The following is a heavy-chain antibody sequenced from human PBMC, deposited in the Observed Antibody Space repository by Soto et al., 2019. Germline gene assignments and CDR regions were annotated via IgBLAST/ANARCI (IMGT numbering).Heavy chain of an antibody. CDR3: ARGKNRPRGGTTYYYYGMDV. V-gene: IGHV3-33*01. Sequence: QVQLVESGGGVVQPGRSLRLSCAASGFTFSSYGMHWVRQAPGKGLEWVAVIWYDGSNKYYADSVKGRFTISRDNSKNTLYLQMNSLSAEDTAVYYCARGKNRPRGGTTYYYYGMDVWGQGTTVTVSS. J-gene: IGHJ6*02. CDR1: GFTFSSYG. D-gene: IGHD2-15*01. CDR2: IWYDGSNK.